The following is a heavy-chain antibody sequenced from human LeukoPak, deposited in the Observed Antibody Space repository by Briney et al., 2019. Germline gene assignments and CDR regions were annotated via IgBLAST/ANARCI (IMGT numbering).Heavy chain of an antibody. D-gene: IGHD6-19*01. CDR1: GFTVSTNY. CDR3: ARDYESSGSNGAFDI. J-gene: IGHJ3*02. CDR2: IYSGGST. V-gene: IGHV3-53*01. Sequence: GGSLRLSCAASGFTVSTNYMSWVRQAPGKGLEWVSVIYSGGSTHYAESVKGRFTISRDNSKNTVYLQMNRVRAEDTAVYYCARDYESSGSNGAFDIWGQGTMVTVSS.